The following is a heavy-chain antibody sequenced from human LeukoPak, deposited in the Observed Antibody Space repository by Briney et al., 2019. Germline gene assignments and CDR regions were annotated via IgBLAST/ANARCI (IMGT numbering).Heavy chain of an antibody. J-gene: IGHJ6*03. CDR1: GGSISSYY. CDR3: ASSVVPAAKYYYYYMDV. V-gene: IGHV4-59*01. CDR2: IYYSGST. Sequence: SETLSLTCTVSGGSISSYYWSWIRQPPGKGLEWIGYIYYSGSTNYNPSLKSRVTISVDTSKNQFSLKLSSVTAADTAVYYCASSVVPAAKYYYYYMDVWGKGTTVTISS. D-gene: IGHD2-2*01.